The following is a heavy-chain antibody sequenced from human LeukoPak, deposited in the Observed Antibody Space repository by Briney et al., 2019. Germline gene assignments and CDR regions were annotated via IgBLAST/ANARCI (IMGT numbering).Heavy chain of an antibody. J-gene: IGHJ4*02. V-gene: IGHV3-23*01. CDR2: ISGSGGST. Sequence: GGSLRLSCAASGFAFSSYAMSWVRQAPGKGLEWVSAISGSGGSTYYADSVKGRFTISRDNSKNTLYLQMNSQRAEDTAVYYCAKDLDFVVVVAENRIIGPQDYWGQGTLVTVSS. CDR3: AKDLDFVVVVAENRIIGPQDY. D-gene: IGHD2-15*01. CDR1: GFAFSSYA.